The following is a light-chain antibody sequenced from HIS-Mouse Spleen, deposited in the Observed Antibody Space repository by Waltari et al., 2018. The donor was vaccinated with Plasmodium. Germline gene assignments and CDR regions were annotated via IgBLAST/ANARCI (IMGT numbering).Light chain of an antibody. CDR1: SSDVGGYNY. J-gene: IGLJ3*02. V-gene: IGLV2-11*01. CDR3: CSYAGSYTWV. CDR2: DVS. Sequence: QSALTQPRSVSGSPGQSVTIPCTGTSSDVGGYNYVPWYQQPPGKPPKLMIYDVSKRPSGVPDRFSGSKSGNTASLTISGLQAEDEADYYCCSYAGSYTWVFGGGTKLTVL.